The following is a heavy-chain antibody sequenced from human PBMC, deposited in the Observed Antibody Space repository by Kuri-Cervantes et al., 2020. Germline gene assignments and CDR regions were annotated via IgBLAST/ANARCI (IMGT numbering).Heavy chain of an antibody. Sequence: GGSLRPACAASGFTVSSNEMSWVRQAPGKVLEWVSSISGGSTYYADSRKGRFTISRDNSKNTLYLQMNSLRAEDTAVYYCAKDRVLAESGSIYYYGMDVWGQGTTVTVSS. J-gene: IGHJ6*02. V-gene: IGHV3-38-3*01. CDR3: AKDRVLAESGSIYYYGMDV. CDR2: ISGGST. D-gene: IGHD3-3*01. CDR1: GFTVSSNE.